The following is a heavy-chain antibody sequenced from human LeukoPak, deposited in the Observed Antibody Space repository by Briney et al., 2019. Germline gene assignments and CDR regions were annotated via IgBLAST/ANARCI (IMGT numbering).Heavy chain of an antibody. D-gene: IGHD2-2*01. J-gene: IGHJ1*01. CDR1: GYTFTGYY. V-gene: IGHV1-2*02. CDR2: INPNIGGT. Sequence: ASVKVSCKASGYTFTGYYIHWVRQAPGQGLEWMGWINPNIGGTNYAQKFQGRVTMTRDTSTSTVYMELSSLRSEDTAVYYCARDVLYCSSTSCHYEYFQHWGQGTLVTVSS. CDR3: ARDVLYCSSTSCHYEYFQH.